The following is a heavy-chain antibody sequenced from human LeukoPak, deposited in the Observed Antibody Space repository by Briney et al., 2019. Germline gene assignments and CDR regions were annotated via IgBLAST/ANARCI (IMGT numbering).Heavy chain of an antibody. CDR3: ARVEWEPFGFDS. CDR1: GDSITSSSYN. Sequence: PSESLSLTCTVSGDSITSSSYNWGWIRQSPGKGLEWIGSIYYGSGSTYYNPSLKSRITISLDASRNQFSLNLDSVTEGDTAFYYCARVEWEPFGFDSWGQGTLVTVSS. CDR2: IYYGSGST. V-gene: IGHV4-39*01. D-gene: IGHD1-26*01. J-gene: IGHJ4*02.